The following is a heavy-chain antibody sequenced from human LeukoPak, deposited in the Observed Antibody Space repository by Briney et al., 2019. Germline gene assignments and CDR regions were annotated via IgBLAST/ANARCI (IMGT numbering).Heavy chain of an antibody. CDR1: GGSISSYY. Sequence: KPSETLSLTCTVSGGSISSYYWSWIRQPAGKGLEWIGRIYTSGSTNYNPSLKSRVTMSVDTSKNQFSLKLSSVTAADTAVYYCARDANIVVVPAATEAYYYYYMDVWGKGTTVTVSS. D-gene: IGHD2-2*01. V-gene: IGHV4-4*07. CDR2: IYTSGST. CDR3: ARDANIVVVPAATEAYYYYYMDV. J-gene: IGHJ6*03.